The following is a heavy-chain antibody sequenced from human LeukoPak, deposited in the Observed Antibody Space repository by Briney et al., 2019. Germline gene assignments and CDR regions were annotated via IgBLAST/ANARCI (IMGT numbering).Heavy chain of an antibody. Sequence: PSETLSLTCAVYGGSFSGYYWSWIRQPPGKGLEWIGEINHSGSTNYNPSLKSRVTISVDTSKNQFSLKLSSVTAADTAVYYCARGEGGVRITASKGSEYFQHLGQGTLVTVSS. D-gene: IGHD2-8*01. CDR2: INHSGST. CDR1: GGSFSGYY. CDR3: ARGEGGVRITASKGSEYFQH. V-gene: IGHV4-34*01. J-gene: IGHJ1*01.